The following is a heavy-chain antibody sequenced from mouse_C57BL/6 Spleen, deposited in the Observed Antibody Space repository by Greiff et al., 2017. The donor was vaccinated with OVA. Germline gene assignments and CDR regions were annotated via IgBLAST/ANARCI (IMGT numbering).Heavy chain of an antibody. CDR2: ISSGSSTI. J-gene: IGHJ4*01. CDR3: ARGGGYDGYYYAMDY. D-gene: IGHD2-3*01. Sequence: EVQGVESGGGLVKPGGSLKLSCAASGFTFSDYGMHWVRQAPEKGLEWVAYISSGSSTIYCADTVKGRFTISRDNAKNTLFLQMTSLRSEDTAMYYCARGGGYDGYYYAMDYWGQGTSVTVSS. CDR1: GFTFSDYG. V-gene: IGHV5-17*01.